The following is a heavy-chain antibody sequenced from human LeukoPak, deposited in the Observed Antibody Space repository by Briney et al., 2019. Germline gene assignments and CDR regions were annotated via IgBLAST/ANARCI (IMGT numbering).Heavy chain of an antibody. J-gene: IGHJ3*02. V-gene: IGHV4-59*01. CDR2: IYYSGST. Sequence: ASETLSLTCTVSGGSINSYYWSWIRQPPGKGLEWIGYIYYSGSTNYNPSLKSRVTISVDTSKDQFSLKLSSVTAADTAVYYCARGPSSAAFDIWGQGTMVTVSS. CDR3: ARGPSSAAFDI. CDR1: GGSINSYY. D-gene: IGHD3-22*01.